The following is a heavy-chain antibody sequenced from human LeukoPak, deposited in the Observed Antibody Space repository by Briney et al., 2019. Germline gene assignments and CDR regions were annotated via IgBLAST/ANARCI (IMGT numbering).Heavy chain of an antibody. CDR2: ISSSGSTI. D-gene: IGHD5-18*01. CDR1: GFTFSSYE. CDR3: ASSGGEYSF. J-gene: IGHJ4*02. Sequence: GGSLRLSCAASGFTFSSYEMNWVRQAPGKGLEWVSYISSSGSTIYYAGSVKGRFTISRDNAKNSLYLQMNSLRAEDTAVYYCASSGGEYSFWGQGTLVTVSS. V-gene: IGHV3-48*03.